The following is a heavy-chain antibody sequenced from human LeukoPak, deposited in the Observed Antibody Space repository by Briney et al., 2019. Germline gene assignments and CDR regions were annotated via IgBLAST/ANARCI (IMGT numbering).Heavy chain of an antibody. V-gene: IGHV1-69*05. J-gene: IGHJ4*02. CDR1: VGTFISYA. D-gene: IGHD3-22*01. CDR2: IIPIFGTA. CDR3: ARWQGNDNDSSGGGLDY. Sequence: SVKVSCKASVGTFISYAISWVRQAPGQGLEWMGGIIPIFGTANYAQKFQGRVTITTDESTSTAYMELSSLRSEDTAVYYCARWQGNDNDSSGGGLDYWGQGTLVTVSS.